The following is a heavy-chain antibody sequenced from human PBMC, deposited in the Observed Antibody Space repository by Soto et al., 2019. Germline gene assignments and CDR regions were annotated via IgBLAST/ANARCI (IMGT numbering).Heavy chain of an antibody. J-gene: IGHJ4*02. V-gene: IGHV4-31*03. D-gene: IGHD1-26*01. CDR1: GGSISSGGYY. Sequence: QVQLQESGPVLVKPSQTLSLTCTFSGGSISSGGYYWSWIRQHPGKGLEWIGYIYYSGSTSYNPSLKSRVTLSVDTSKNQFTLKLSSVTAADTAVYYCARWVGATSFDYCGQGSLVTVSS. CDR2: IYYSGST. CDR3: ARWVGATSFDY.